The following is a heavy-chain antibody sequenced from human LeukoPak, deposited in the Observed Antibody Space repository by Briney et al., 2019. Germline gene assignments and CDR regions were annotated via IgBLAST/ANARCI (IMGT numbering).Heavy chain of an antibody. Sequence: PSETLSLTCTVSGGSISSYYWSWIRQPAGKGLEWIGRIYTSGSTNYNPSLKSRVTMSVDTSKNQFSLKLSSVTAADTAVYYCARGVEDYYPPHNWFDPWGQGTLVTVSS. D-gene: IGHD1-26*01. J-gene: IGHJ5*02. CDR1: GGSISSYY. CDR3: ARGVEDYYPPHNWFDP. CDR2: IYTSGST. V-gene: IGHV4-4*07.